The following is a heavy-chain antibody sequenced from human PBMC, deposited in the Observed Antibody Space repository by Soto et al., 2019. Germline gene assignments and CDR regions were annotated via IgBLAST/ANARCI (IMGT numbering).Heavy chain of an antibody. CDR2: SYYSGRT. D-gene: IGHD1-26*01. CDR3: ARRYGGNFDY. V-gene: IGHV4-59*01. J-gene: IGHJ4*02. CDR1: GGSISSYY. Sequence: QVQLQESGPGLVKPSATLSLTCTVSGGSISSYYWSWIRQPPGKGLEWIGYSYYSGRTNYNPALKSRVTISVDTSKNQFSLKLTSVTAADTAVYYCARRYGGNFDYWGQGTLVTVSS.